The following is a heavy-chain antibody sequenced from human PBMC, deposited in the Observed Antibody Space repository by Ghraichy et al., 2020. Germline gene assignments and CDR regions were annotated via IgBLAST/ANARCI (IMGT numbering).Heavy chain of an antibody. Sequence: GSLRLSCAASGFTFSDYSMNWVRQAPGKGLEWVSYIISGSDIVHYADSVKGRFTISRDNAKNSLSLQMNSLRAEDTAVYFCTASSTGDSSEFWGQGTLVTVSS. D-gene: IGHD3-22*01. V-gene: IGHV3-48*01. J-gene: IGHJ4*02. CDR3: TASSTGDSSEF. CDR2: IISGSDIV. CDR1: GFTFSDYS.